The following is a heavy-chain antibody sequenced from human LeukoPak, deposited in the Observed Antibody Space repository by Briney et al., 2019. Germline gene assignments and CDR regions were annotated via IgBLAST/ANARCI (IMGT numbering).Heavy chain of an antibody. CDR1: GGTFSSYA. J-gene: IGHJ6*04. CDR2: IIPIFGTA. D-gene: IGHD3-10*01. V-gene: IGHV1-69*01. CDR3: AREGDYYGSGANYYYGMDV. Sequence: SVKVSCKASGGTFSSYAISWVRQAPGQGLEWMGGIIPIFGTANYAQKFQGRVTITADESTSTAYMELSRLRSEDTAVYYCAREGDYYGSGANYYYGMDVWGKGTTVTVSS.